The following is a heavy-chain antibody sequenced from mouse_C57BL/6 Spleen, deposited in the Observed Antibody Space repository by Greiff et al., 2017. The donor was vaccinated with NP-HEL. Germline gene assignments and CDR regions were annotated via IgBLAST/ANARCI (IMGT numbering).Heavy chain of an antibody. D-gene: IGHD1-1*01. J-gene: IGHJ2*01. V-gene: IGHV1-69*01. CDR1: GYTFTSYW. CDR3: ARWHGSSYPFDY. CDR2: IDPSDSYT. Sequence: VQLKQPGAELVMPGASVKLSCKASGYTFTSYWMHWVKQRPGQGLEWIGEIDPSDSYTNYNQKFKGKSTLTVDKSSSTAYMQLSSLTSEDSAVYYCARWHGSSYPFDYWGQGTTLTVSS.